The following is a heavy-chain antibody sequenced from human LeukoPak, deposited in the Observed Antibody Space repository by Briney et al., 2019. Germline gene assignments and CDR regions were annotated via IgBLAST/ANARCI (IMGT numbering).Heavy chain of an antibody. CDR1: GGSFSGYY. CDR2: INHSGST. D-gene: IGHD3-10*01. V-gene: IGHV4-34*01. J-gene: IGHJ4*02. CDR3: ARGGFGEWLSDFDY. Sequence: SETLSLTCAVYGGSFSGYYWSWIRQPPGKGVEWMGEINHSGSTNYNPSLKRRVTISVDTSKNQFSLKLSSVTAADTAVYYCARGGFGEWLSDFDYWGQGTLVTVSS.